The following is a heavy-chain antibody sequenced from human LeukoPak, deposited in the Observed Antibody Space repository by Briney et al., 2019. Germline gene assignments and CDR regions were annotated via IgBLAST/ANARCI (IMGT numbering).Heavy chain of an antibody. D-gene: IGHD2-15*01. Sequence: PGGSLRLSCAASGFTFSSYGMHWVRQAPGKGLEWVAVISYDGSNKYYADSVKGRFTISRDNSKNTLYLQMNSLRAEDTAVYYCARDGVVVAAYYYYYMDVWGKGTTVTVSS. V-gene: IGHV3-30*03. CDR2: ISYDGSNK. CDR1: GFTFSSYG. CDR3: ARDGVVVAAYYYYYMDV. J-gene: IGHJ6*03.